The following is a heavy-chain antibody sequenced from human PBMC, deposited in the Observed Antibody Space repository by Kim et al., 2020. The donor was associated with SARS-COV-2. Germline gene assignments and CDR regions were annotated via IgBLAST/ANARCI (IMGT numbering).Heavy chain of an antibody. J-gene: IGHJ6*02. Sequence: SETLSLTCAVSGGSISSSNWWSWVRQPPGKGLEWIGEIYHSGSTNYNPSLKSRVTISVDKSKNQFSLRLSSVTAADTAVYYCASYCTSTSCSPDYYYGMDFWGQGTTVTVSS. CDR3: ASYCTSTSCSPDYYYGMDF. V-gene: IGHV4-4*02. CDR2: IYHSGST. D-gene: IGHD2-2*01. CDR1: GGSISSSNW.